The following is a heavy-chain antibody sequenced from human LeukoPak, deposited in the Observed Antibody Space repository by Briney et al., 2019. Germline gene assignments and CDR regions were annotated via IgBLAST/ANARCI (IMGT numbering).Heavy chain of an antibody. D-gene: IGHD5-18*01. CDR1: GYTFTSYD. V-gene: IGHV1-8*01. CDR3: ARGRGDTAMVRDYYYYMDV. J-gene: IGHJ6*03. CDR2: MNTNSGNT. Sequence: ASVKVSCKASGYTFTSYDINWVRQATGQGLEWMGWMNTNSGNTGYAQKFQGRVTMTRNTSISTAYMELSSLRSEDTAVYYCARGRGDTAMVRDYYYYMDVWGKGTTVTVSS.